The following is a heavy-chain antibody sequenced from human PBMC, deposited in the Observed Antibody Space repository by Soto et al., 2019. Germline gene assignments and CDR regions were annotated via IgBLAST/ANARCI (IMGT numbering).Heavy chain of an antibody. CDR3: AKDPKSTVRFNWSDP. D-gene: IGHD2-8*02. Sequence: EMQLSESGGGLVQPGGSLRLSCAASGFTFGSYAMSWVRQAPGKGLEWVSAISGGGSGTYYADSVKGRFTISRDNSKKTLFLQMNSLRVEDTAIYYCAKDPKSTVRFNWSDPWGQGTLVTVSS. CDR1: GFTFGSYA. V-gene: IGHV3-23*01. CDR2: ISGGGSGT. J-gene: IGHJ5*02.